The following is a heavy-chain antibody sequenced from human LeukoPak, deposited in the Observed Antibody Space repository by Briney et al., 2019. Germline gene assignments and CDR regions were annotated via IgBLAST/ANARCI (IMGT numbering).Heavy chain of an antibody. CDR2: ISGSGGST. CDR3: VRGLDSRASDLGPDF. J-gene: IGHJ4*02. Sequence: GGSLRLSCAASGFAFEDYPMHWVRQAPGKGLEWVSAISGSGGSTPYADSVKGRFTISRDNSKNTLYLQMNSLRAEDTAVYYCVRGLDSRASDLGPDFWGQGTLVTVSS. D-gene: IGHD3/OR15-3a*01. CDR1: GFAFEDYP. V-gene: IGHV3-23*01.